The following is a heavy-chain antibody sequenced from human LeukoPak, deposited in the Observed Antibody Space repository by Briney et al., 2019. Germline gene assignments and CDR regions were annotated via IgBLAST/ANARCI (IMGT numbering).Heavy chain of an antibody. CDR1: GFTFDDYT. D-gene: IGHD3-10*01. CDR3: AKDFRRGPMVRGVIGAFDI. Sequence: GGSLRLSCAASGFTFDDYTMHWVRQAPGKGLEWVSLISWDGGSTYYADSVKGRFTISRDNSKNSLYLQMNSLRTEDTALYYCAKDFRRGPMVRGVIGAFDIWGQGTMVTVSS. J-gene: IGHJ3*02. V-gene: IGHV3-43*01. CDR2: ISWDGGST.